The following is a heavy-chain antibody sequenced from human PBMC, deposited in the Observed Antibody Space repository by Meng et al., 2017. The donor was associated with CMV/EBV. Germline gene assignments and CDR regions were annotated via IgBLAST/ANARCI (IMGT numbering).Heavy chain of an antibody. CDR1: GGTFSSYP. Sequence: ASGGTFSSYPLSWVRQAPGQGLEWMGRIIPILGIANYAQKFQGRVTITADKSTSTAYMELSSLRSEDTAVYYCARGGSRGGTSNFDYWGQGTLVTVSS. CDR3: ARGGSRGGTSNFDY. CDR2: IIPILGIA. J-gene: IGHJ4*02. D-gene: IGHD1-1*01. V-gene: IGHV1-69*04.